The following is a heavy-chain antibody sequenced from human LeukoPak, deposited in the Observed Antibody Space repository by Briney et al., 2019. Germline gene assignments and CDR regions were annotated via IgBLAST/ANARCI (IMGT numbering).Heavy chain of an antibody. CDR1: GYTFTGYY. Sequence: ASVKVSCKASGYTFTGYYIHWVRQAPGQGLEWMGWINPNSGGTNYVQKFQGRVTMTRVTSISTAYMELSSLRSEDTAVYYCARSYDSSGYYAYWGQGTLVTVSS. D-gene: IGHD3-22*01. CDR2: INPNSGGT. V-gene: IGHV1-2*02. CDR3: ARSYDSSGYYAY. J-gene: IGHJ4*02.